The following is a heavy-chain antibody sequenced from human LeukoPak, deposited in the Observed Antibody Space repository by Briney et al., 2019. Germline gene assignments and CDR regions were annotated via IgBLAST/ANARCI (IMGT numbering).Heavy chain of an antibody. CDR3: AKSIVVVPAAIVYYYYGMDV. V-gene: IGHV3-30*18. Sequence: GGSLRLSCAASGFTFSSYGMHWVRQAPGKGLEWVAVISYDGSNKYYADSVKGRFTISRDNSKNTLYLQMNSLRAEDTAVYYCAKSIVVVPAAIVYYYYGMDVWGQGTTVTVSS. CDR1: GFTFSSYG. J-gene: IGHJ6*02. CDR2: ISYDGSNK. D-gene: IGHD2-2*01.